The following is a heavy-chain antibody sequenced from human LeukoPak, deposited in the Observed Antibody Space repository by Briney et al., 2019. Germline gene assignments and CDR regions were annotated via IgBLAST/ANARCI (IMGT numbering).Heavy chain of an antibody. CDR1: GGSVSSGSYY. V-gene: IGHV4-61*01. CDR3: ARASGGSGRNWFDP. CDR2: IYYSGST. J-gene: IGHJ5*02. D-gene: IGHD3-10*01. Sequence: SETLSLTCTVSGGSVSSGSYYGSWIRQPPGKGLEWIGYIYYSGSTKYNPSLKSRVTISVDTSKNQFSLKLSSVTAADTAVYYCARASGGSGRNWFDPWGQGTLVTVSS.